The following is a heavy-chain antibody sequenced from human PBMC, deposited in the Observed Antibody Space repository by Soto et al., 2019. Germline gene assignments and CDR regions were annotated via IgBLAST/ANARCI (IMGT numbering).Heavy chain of an antibody. CDR1: GFTFSNAW. Sequence: EVQLVESGGGLVKPGGSLRLSCAASGFTFSNAWMSWVRQAPGKGLEWVDRIKSKTDGGTTDYAAPVKGRFTISRDDSKNTLYLQMNSLKTEDTAVYYFTISAYYDILTGYLPYYYYGMDVWGQGTTVTVSS. J-gene: IGHJ6*02. V-gene: IGHV3-15*01. CDR3: TISAYYDILTGYLPYYYYGMDV. D-gene: IGHD3-9*01. CDR2: IKSKTDGGTT.